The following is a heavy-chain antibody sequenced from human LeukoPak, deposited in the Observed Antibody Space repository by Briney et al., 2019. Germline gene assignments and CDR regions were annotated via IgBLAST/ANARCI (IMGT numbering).Heavy chain of an antibody. CDR1: GGSISSYY. V-gene: IGHV4-59*01. D-gene: IGHD5-18*01. Sequence: PSETLSLTCTVSGGSISSYYWSWIRQPPGKGLEWIGSIHHSGSTYYSPSLKSRVTISVDTSNNQFSLKLSSVTAADTAVYYCARGRKYTSGYRVTELGSGYSDYWGQGTLVTVSS. J-gene: IGHJ4*02. CDR2: IHHSGST. CDR3: ARGRKYTSGYRVTELGSGYSDY.